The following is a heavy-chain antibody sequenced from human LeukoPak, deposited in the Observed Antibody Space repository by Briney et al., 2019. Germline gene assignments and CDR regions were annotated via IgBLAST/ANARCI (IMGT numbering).Heavy chain of an antibody. D-gene: IGHD3-22*01. CDR2: ISVSGGST. CDR1: GFTFSSRD. V-gene: IGHV3-23*01. Sequence: GGSLRLSCAASGFTFSSRDMSWGRQTPGKGLEWVSTISVSGGSTSYAGSVKGRFTVSRDNSKNMVYLQMNSLRAEDTAVYYCAKVPPITMIVVDLYYFDYWGQGTLVTVSS. CDR3: AKVPPITMIVVDLYYFDY. J-gene: IGHJ4*02.